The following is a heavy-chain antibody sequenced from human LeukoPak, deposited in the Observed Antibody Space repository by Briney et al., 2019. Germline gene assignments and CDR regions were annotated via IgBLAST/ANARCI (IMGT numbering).Heavy chain of an antibody. CDR1: GFTFSSYG. CDR2: LPYDGSYN. V-gene: IGHV3-30*19. J-gene: IGHJ5*01. CDR3: AAAGLGVAHWFSS. Sequence: GRSLRLSCAASGFTFSSYGMHWVRQAPGKGLEWVAWLPYDGSYNSTAASLKGRFAISKDISKNTLYLDMDSLTPEDTAVYYCAAAGLGVAHWFSSWGQGALVIVSS. D-gene: IGHD2-15*01.